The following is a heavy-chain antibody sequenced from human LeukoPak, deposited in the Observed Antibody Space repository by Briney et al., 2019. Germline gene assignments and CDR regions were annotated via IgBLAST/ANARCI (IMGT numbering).Heavy chain of an antibody. V-gene: IGHV3-48*03. J-gene: IGHJ4*02. Sequence: GGSLRLSCAASGFTFSSYEMNWVRQAPGKGLEWVSYISSSGSTIYYADSVKGRFTISRDNAKNSLYLQMNSLRAEDTAVYYCARVSSSGSNDNDYWGQGTLVTVSS. CDR3: ARVSSSGSNDNDY. CDR1: GFTFSSYE. CDR2: ISSSGSTI. D-gene: IGHD3-10*01.